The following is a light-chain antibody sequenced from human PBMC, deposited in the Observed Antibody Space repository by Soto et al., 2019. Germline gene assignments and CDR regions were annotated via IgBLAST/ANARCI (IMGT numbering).Light chain of an antibody. Sequence: QSVLTQPPSVSGSPGQSVTISCTGTSSDVGSYNRISWYQQPPGTAPKLMIYEVNSRPSGVPDRFSGSKSGNTASLTISGLQAEDEADYYCSSYTSSSTLIFGGGTKLTVL. CDR2: EVN. CDR1: SSDVGSYNR. J-gene: IGLJ2*01. V-gene: IGLV2-18*02. CDR3: SSYTSSSTLI.